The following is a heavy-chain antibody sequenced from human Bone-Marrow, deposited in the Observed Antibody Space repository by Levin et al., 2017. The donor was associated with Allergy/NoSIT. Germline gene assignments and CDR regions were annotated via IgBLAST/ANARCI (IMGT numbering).Heavy chain of an antibody. CDR3: ARGIIGDVRVAHKEAFDI. J-gene: IGHJ3*02. D-gene: IGHD3-10*02. CDR1: GFSFSIYS. CDR2: ISSSGSDM. V-gene: IGHV3-21*01. Sequence: GGSLRLSCTVSGFSFSIYSINWVRQAPGKGLEWVSSISSSGSDMYYVDSVKGRFTISRDNAKNSLTLQMNSLRVEDTAVYYCARGIIGDVRVAHKEAFDIWGQGTMVSVSS.